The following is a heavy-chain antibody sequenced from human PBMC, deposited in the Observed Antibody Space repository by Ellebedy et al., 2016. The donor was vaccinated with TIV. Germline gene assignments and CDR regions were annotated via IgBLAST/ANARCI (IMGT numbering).Heavy chain of an antibody. D-gene: IGHD4-17*01. CDR3: ARDLTTVTYYYYYYGMDV. CDR2: ISGSGGST. V-gene: IGHV3-23*01. Sequence: PGGSLRLSCAASGFTVSSNYMSWVRQAPGKGLEWVSAISGSGGSTYYADSVKGRFTISRDNSKNTLYLQMNSLRAEDTAVYYCARDLTTVTYYYYYYGMDVWGQGTTVTVSS. CDR1: GFTVSSNY. J-gene: IGHJ6*02.